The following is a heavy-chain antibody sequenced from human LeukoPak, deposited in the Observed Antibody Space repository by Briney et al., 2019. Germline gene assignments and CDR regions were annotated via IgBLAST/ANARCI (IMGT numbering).Heavy chain of an antibody. CDR2: ISGSGGST. Sequence: GGSLRLSCAASGFTFSSYSMNWVRQAPGKGLEWVSAISGSGGSTYYADSVKGRFTISRDNSKNTLYLQMNSLRAEDTAVYYCAKDRLRRIVGASFDYWGQGTLVTVSS. D-gene: IGHD1-26*01. J-gene: IGHJ4*02. CDR1: GFTFSSYS. CDR3: AKDRLRRIVGASFDY. V-gene: IGHV3-23*01.